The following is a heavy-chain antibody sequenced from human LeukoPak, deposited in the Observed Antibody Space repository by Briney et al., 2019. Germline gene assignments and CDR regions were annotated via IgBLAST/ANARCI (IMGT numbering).Heavy chain of an antibody. J-gene: IGHJ3*02. CDR2: IYYSGST. CDR1: AGSISSYY. Sequence: PSETLSLTCTVSAGSISSYYWSWIRQPPGKGLEWIGYIYYSGSTNYNPSLKSRVTISVDTSKNQFSLKLSSVTAADTAVYYCAREITMVRGVPDAFDIWGQGTMVTVSS. V-gene: IGHV4-59*01. CDR3: AREITMVRGVPDAFDI. D-gene: IGHD3-10*01.